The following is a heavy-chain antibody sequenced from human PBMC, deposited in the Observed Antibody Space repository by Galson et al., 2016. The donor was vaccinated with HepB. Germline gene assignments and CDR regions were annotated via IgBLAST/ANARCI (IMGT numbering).Heavy chain of an antibody. J-gene: IGHJ3*01. V-gene: IGHV4-61*01. CDR3: ARDRGSAAGFDY. D-gene: IGHD6-13*01. CDR1: GGSVSSVTYY. CDR2: IYNSGST. Sequence: ETLSLTCTVSGGSVSSVTYYWSWVRQPPGMGLEWIGYIYNSGSTNYNPSLKSRVTISVDTSKNQFSLQLRSVTAADTAVYYCARDRGSAAGFDYWGQGTTVTVSS.